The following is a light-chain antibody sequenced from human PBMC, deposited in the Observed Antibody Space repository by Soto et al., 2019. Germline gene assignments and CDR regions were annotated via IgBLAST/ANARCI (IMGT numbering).Light chain of an antibody. CDR2: GAS. V-gene: IGKV3-20*01. Sequence: EIVLTHSAGTLSLSPGERATLSFRASQSVSSSHLAWYQQTPGQAPSLLIYGASSRATGIPDTFSGSGSVTDFTLVIRRVEPEDWAVYYCQQYGSSPRAFTFGPGTKVDIK. CDR3: QQYGSSPRAFT. J-gene: IGKJ3*01. CDR1: QSVSSSH.